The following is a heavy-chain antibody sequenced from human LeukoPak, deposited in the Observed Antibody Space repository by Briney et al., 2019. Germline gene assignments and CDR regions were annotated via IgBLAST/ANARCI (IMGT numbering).Heavy chain of an antibody. CDR1: GGSISSGDYY. V-gene: IGHV4-30-4*01. D-gene: IGHD5-12*01. J-gene: IGHJ4*02. CDR3: AREREYSGYGSGGIVDY. Sequence: KPSETLSLTCTVSGGSISSGDYYWSWIRQPPGKGLEWIGYIYYSGGTDYNPSLKSRVSISVDTSKSQFSLRLSSVTAADTAVYYCAREREYSGYGSGGIVDYWGQGTLVTVSS. CDR2: IYYSGGT.